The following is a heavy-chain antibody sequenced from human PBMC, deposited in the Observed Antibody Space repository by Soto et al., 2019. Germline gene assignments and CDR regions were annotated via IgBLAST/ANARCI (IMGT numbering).Heavy chain of an antibody. D-gene: IGHD3-9*01. CDR1: GFTFSSYA. Sequence: PGGSLRLSCSASGFTFSSYAMHWVRQAPGKGLEYVSAISSNGGSTYYADSVKGRFTISRDNSKNTLYLQMSSLRAEDTAVYYCVKGPDYDTLTGPFDYWGQGTLVTVSS. CDR3: VKGPDYDTLTGPFDY. J-gene: IGHJ4*02. V-gene: IGHV3-64D*06. CDR2: ISSNGGST.